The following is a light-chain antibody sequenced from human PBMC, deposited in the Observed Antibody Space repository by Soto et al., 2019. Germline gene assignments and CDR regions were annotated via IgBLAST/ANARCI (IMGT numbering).Light chain of an antibody. V-gene: IGKV1-5*03. CDR2: KAS. Sequence: DIQMTQSPSTLSASVGDRVTITCRASQSISNWLAWYQQKPGKPPKLLIYKASNLDSGVPSTFSGSGSGTEFTLTISSLQPDDFATYYCQQYNSYSPVTFGQGTRLEIK. CDR3: QQYNSYSPVT. CDR1: QSISNW. J-gene: IGKJ5*01.